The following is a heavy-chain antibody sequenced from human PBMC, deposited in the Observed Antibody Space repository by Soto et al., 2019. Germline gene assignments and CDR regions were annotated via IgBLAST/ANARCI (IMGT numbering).Heavy chain of an antibody. CDR2: MNPDSGNT. CDR3: ARALSRFGELSYNWFDP. CDR1: GYTFTSYD. J-gene: IGHJ5*02. Sequence: ASVKVSCKASGYTFTSYDINWVRQATGQGLEWMGWMNPDSGNTGYAQKFQGRVTMTRNTSISTAYMELSSLRSEDTAVYYCARALSRFGELSYNWFDPWGQGTLVTVSS. D-gene: IGHD3-10*01. V-gene: IGHV1-8*01.